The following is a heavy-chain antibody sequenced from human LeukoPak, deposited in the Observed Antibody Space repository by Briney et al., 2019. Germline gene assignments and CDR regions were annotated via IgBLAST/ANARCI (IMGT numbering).Heavy chain of an antibody. CDR1: GFTFSSYS. J-gene: IGHJ3*02. D-gene: IGHD2-21*01. CDR3: ARDRVRAQNDAFDI. CDR2: ISSSSSYI. Sequence: GGSLRLSCAASGFTFSSYSMNWVRQAPGKGLEWVSSISSSSSYIYYADSVKGRFTISRDNAKNSLYLQMNSLRAEDTAVYYCARDRVRAQNDAFDIWGQGTMVTVSS. V-gene: IGHV3-21*01.